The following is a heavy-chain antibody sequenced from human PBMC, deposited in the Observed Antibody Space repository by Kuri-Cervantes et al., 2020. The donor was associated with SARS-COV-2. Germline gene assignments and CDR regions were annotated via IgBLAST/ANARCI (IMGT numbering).Heavy chain of an antibody. D-gene: IGHD3-16*02. V-gene: IGHV3-15*01. CDR3: TTVTWGVSVWRFDY. CDR1: GFTFSSYA. J-gene: IGHJ4*02. CDR2: IQSKTDGGTT. Sequence: GESLKISCAASGFTFSSYAMSWVRQAPGKGLEWVGRIQSKTDGGTTDYAAPVKGRFTISRDDSKMMYLQMNSLKTEDTAVYYCTTVTWGVSVWRFDYWGPGTLVTVSS.